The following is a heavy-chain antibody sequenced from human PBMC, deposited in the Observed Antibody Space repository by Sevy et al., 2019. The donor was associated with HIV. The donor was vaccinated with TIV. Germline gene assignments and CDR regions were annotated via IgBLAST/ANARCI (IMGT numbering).Heavy chain of an antibody. CDR2: IKKDGSEK. CDR3: ARDCSSTSCLWGLDV. D-gene: IGHD2-2*01. V-gene: IGHV3-7*03. CDR1: GFTFSTYW. J-gene: IGHJ6*02. Sequence: GGSLILSCAASGFTFSTYWMSWVRQAPGKGLEWVANIKKDGSEKYYVDSVKGRFTISRDNAKSSLYLQMKSLRAEDTAVYYCARDCSSTSCLWGLDVWGQGTTVTVSS.